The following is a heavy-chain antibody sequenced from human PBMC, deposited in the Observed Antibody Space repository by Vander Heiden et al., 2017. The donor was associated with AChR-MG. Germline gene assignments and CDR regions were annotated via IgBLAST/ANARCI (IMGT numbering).Heavy chain of an antibody. Sequence: EVQLVESGGGLVQPGRSLRLSCAASGFTFDDYAMHWVRQAPGKGLEWVSGISWNSGSIGYADSVKGRFTISRDNAKNSLYLQMNSLRAEDTALYYCAKGAAPYYYYYMDVWGKGTTVTVSS. J-gene: IGHJ6*03. V-gene: IGHV3-9*01. CDR3: AKGAAPYYYYYMDV. D-gene: IGHD2-15*01. CDR1: GFTFDDYA. CDR2: ISWNSGSI.